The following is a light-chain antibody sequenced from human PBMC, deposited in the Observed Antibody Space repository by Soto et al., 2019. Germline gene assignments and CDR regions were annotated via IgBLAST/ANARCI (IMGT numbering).Light chain of an antibody. J-gene: IGKJ1*01. Sequence: EIVMTQSPATLSVSPGERATLSCRASQSVSSNLAWYQQKPGQAPRLLIYDASTRATGIPARFSGSGPGTEFTLTISSLQSEDFAVYYCQQYNNWPPMAFGQGTKVEIK. CDR3: QQYNNWPPMA. CDR1: QSVSSN. CDR2: DAS. V-gene: IGKV3-15*01.